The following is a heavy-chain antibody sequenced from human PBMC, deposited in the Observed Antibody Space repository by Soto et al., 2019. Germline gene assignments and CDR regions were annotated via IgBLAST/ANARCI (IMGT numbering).Heavy chain of an antibody. CDR1: GGSISSYY. CDR2: IYYSGST. V-gene: IGHV4-59*01. J-gene: IGHJ4*02. D-gene: IGHD5-12*01. Sequence: PSETLSLTCTVSGGSISSYYWSWIRQPPGKGLEWIGYIYYSGSTNYNPSLKSRVTISVDTSKNQFSLKLSSVTAADTAVYYCASCRDGYNCDYWGQGTLVTGSS. CDR3: ASCRDGYNCDY.